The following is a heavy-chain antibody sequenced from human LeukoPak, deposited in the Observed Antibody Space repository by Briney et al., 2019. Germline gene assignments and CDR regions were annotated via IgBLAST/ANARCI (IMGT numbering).Heavy chain of an antibody. D-gene: IGHD2-2*01. CDR3: ARICSSTSCYDGGKYYYGMDV. V-gene: IGHV4-34*01. Sequence: PSETLSLTCAVYGGSFSGYYWSWIRQPPGKGLEWIGEINHSGSTNYNPSLKSRVTISIDTSKNQFSLKLSSVTAADTAVYYCARICSSTSCYDGGKYYYGMDVWGQGTTVTVSS. J-gene: IGHJ6*02. CDR2: INHSGST. CDR1: GGSFSGYY.